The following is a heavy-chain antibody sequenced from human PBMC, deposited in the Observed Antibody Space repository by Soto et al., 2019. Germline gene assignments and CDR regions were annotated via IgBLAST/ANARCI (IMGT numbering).Heavy chain of an antibody. CDR1: GFTFSNAW. V-gene: IGHV3-15*01. Sequence: GGSLRLSCAASGFTFSNAWMSWVRQAPGKGLEWVGRIKSKTDGGTTDYAAPVKGRFTISRDDSKNTLYLQMNSLKTEDTAVYYCTTGEAGDYPIYYYYGMDVWGQGTTVTVSS. D-gene: IGHD4-17*01. J-gene: IGHJ6*02. CDR2: IKSKTDGGTT. CDR3: TTGEAGDYPIYYYYGMDV.